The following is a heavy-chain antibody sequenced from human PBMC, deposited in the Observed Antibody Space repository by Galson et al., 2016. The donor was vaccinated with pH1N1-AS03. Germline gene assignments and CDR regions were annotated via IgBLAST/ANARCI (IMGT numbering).Heavy chain of an antibody. CDR3: ARDRHYDTSGRFYYESEH. V-gene: IGHV1-69*13. Sequence: SVKVSCKAYGGTFSSYAISWMRQAPGQGLEWMGGIHPIFGTSSYAQKFRGRLTITADHSTSAAYMELTSLTSEDTAIYYCARDRHYDTSGRFYYESEHWGQGTLVIVSS. CDR1: GGTFSSYA. J-gene: IGHJ4*02. D-gene: IGHD3-22*01. CDR2: IHPIFGTS.